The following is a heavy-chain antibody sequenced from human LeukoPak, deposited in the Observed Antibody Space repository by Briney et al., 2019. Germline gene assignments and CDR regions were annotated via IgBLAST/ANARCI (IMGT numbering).Heavy chain of an antibody. Sequence: SETLSLTCAVYGGSFSGYYWSWIRQPPGKGLEWIGSTFYTGSTYYNPSLKSRVTISVDTSKNQFSLKLSSVTAADTAVYYCATQILLCHYYWGQGTLVTVSS. J-gene: IGHJ4*02. D-gene: IGHD2/OR15-2a*01. CDR2: TFYTGST. V-gene: IGHV4-34*12. CDR3: ATQILLCHYY. CDR1: GGSFSGYY.